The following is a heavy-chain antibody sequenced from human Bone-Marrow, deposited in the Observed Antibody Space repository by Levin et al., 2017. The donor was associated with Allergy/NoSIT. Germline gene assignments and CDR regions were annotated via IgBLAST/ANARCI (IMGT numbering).Heavy chain of an antibody. D-gene: IGHD3-9*01. Sequence: GESLKISCAASGFTFSDYYMSWIRQAPGKGLEWVSYISSSSSYTNYADSVKGRFTISRDNAKNSLYLQMNSLRAEDTAVYYCATGALRYFDCCPVDYWGQGTLVTVSS. CDR3: ATGALRYFDCCPVDY. CDR2: ISSSSSYT. J-gene: IGHJ4*02. CDR1: GFTFSDYY. V-gene: IGHV3-11*03.